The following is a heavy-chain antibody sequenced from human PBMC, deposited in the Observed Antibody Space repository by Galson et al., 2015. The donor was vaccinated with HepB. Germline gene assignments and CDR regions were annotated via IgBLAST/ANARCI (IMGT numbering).Heavy chain of an antibody. V-gene: IGHV3-30*04. J-gene: IGHJ6*04. CDR1: GFTLSNFA. D-gene: IGHD3-10*01. CDR3: ARASMVRGVITSYYYYYGMDV. Sequence: SLRLSCAASGFTLSNFAIHWVRQAPGKGLEWVAVISYDGSNKYYADSVRGLFTISRDNSKNTLYLQMNSLRGEDTDVYYCARASMVRGVITSYYYYYGMDVWGKGTTVTVSS. CDR2: ISYDGSNK.